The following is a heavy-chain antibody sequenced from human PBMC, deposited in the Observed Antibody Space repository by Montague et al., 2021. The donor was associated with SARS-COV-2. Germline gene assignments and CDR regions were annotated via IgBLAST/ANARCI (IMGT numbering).Heavy chain of an antibody. CDR2: ISSSSSYI. V-gene: IGHV3-21*01. Sequence: SLRLSCAASGFTFSSYSMNWVRQAQGKGLEWVSSISSSSSYIYYADSVKGRFTISRDNAKNSLYLQMNSLRAEDTAVYYCARDRGGSYPLDYWGQGTLVTVSS. CDR3: ARDRGGSYPLDY. D-gene: IGHD1-26*01. CDR1: GFTFSSYS. J-gene: IGHJ4*02.